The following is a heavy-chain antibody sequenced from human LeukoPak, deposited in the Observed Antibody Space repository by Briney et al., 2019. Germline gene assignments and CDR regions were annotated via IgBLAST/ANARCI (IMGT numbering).Heavy chain of an antibody. CDR1: GGSISSYY. CDR3: ARNTPVMGRFDY. Sequence: SETLSLTCTVSGGSISSYYWSWIRQPPGKGLEWIGYIYYSGSTNYNPSLKSRVTISVDTSKNQFSLKLSSVTAADTAVYYCARNTPVMGRFDYWGQGTLVTVSS. CDR2: IYYSGST. J-gene: IGHJ4*02. D-gene: IGHD2-2*01. V-gene: IGHV4-59*08.